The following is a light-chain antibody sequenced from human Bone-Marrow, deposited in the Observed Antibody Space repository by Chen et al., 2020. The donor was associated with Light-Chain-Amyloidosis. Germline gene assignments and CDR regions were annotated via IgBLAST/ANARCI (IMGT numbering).Light chain of an antibody. V-gene: IGKV3-20*01. J-gene: IGKJ4*01. CDR1: QTISSND. CDR2: GSS. Sequence: EIVLTQSPGTLSLSPGEGANLSCRASQTISSNDLTWYQQKFGQAPRLLIYGSSSRATGIADRFTGSGSGTDFTLTINRLEHEDFAMYYCQQYGTSPHTFGGGTKVEIK. CDR3: QQYGTSPHT.